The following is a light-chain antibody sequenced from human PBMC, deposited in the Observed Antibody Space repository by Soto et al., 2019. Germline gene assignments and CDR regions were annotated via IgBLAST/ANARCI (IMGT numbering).Light chain of an antibody. CDR1: QSISSY. CDR2: AAS. CDR3: QQSYSTPLT. J-gene: IGKJ4*01. V-gene: IGKV1-39*01. Sequence: DIQMTQSASSLSASVGDRVTITCRASQSISSYLNWYQQKPEKAPKLLIYAASTLQSGVPSSFSGSGSGTDFTLTISSLQTEDFATYYCQQSYSTPLTFGGGTKVDIK.